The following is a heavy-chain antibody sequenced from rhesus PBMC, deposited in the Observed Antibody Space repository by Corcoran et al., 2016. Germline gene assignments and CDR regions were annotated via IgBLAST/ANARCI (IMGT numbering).Heavy chain of an antibody. CDR2: VYGNSAST. V-gene: IGHV4-143*01. J-gene: IGHJ6*01. CDR3: ARQGYTDHLGGLDS. D-gene: IGHD2-39*02. CDR1: GGSICGSST. Sequence: QVQLPESGPGLVKPSETLSLTCTVSGGSICGSSTWNWIRQSPGKGLEWIGAVYGNSASTNYNPSLKSRVTISKDTSKNQFSLRLTSVTAADTAVYYCARQGYTDHLGGLDSWGQGVVVTVSS.